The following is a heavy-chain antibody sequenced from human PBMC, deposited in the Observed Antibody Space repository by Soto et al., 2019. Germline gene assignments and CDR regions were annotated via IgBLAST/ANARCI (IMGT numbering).Heavy chain of an antibody. V-gene: IGHV3-23*01. J-gene: IGHJ5*02. Sequence: EVQLLESGGGLVQPGGSLRLSCTASEFTFSNYAMSWVRQAPGKGLEWVSANSASGAATYYVDSVKGRFTISRDNSKNTLSVQMNSLRAEDTGVYYCARCAVFSTTSGGWCNWFDPWGQGTLVTVSS. CDR3: ARCAVFSTTSGGWCNWFDP. CDR1: EFTFSNYA. D-gene: IGHD2-21*01. CDR2: NSASGAAT.